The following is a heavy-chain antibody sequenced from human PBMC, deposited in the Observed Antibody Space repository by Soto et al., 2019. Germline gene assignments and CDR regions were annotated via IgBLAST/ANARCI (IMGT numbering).Heavy chain of an antibody. CDR3: ARVRGGYCSSTSCSLSGGRYWFDP. V-gene: IGHV4-34*01. CDR1: GGSFSGYY. Sequence: PSETLSLTCAVYGGSFSGYYWSWIRQPPGKGLEWIGEINHGGSTNYNPSLKSRVTISVDTSKNQFSLKLSSVTAADTAVYYCARVRGGYCSSTSCSLSGGRYWFDPWGQGTLVTVSS. D-gene: IGHD2-2*01. J-gene: IGHJ5*02. CDR2: INHGGST.